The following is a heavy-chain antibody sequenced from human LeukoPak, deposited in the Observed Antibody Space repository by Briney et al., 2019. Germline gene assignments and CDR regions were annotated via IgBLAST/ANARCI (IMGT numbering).Heavy chain of an antibody. CDR2: IYYSGST. D-gene: IGHD5-24*01. CDR1: GGSISSYY. J-gene: IGHJ4*02. Sequence: PSETLSLTCAVYGGSISSYYWSWIRQPPGKGLQWIGYIYYSGSTNYNPSIKSRVTMSVDTPKNQFSLKLSSVTAADTAVYYCARIAPGDHGYNAIYHFDYWGRGTLVTVSS. V-gene: IGHV4-59*01. CDR3: ARIAPGDHGYNAIYHFDY.